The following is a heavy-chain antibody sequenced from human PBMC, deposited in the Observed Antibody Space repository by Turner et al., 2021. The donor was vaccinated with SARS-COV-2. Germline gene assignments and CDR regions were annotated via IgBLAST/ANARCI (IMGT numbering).Heavy chain of an antibody. CDR1: GYTLTKLS. V-gene: IGHV1-24*01. CDR3: ATVFAVAGLSYGMDV. D-gene: IGHD6-19*01. Sequence: QVQLVQPGAEVKKPGASVKVSFKVSGYTLTKLSMHWVRQAPGKGLEWMGGFNPEDVETIYAQKFQGRVTMTEDTSTDTAYMELSSLRSEDTAVYYCATVFAVAGLSYGMDVWGQGTTVTVSS. CDR2: FNPEDVET. J-gene: IGHJ6*02.